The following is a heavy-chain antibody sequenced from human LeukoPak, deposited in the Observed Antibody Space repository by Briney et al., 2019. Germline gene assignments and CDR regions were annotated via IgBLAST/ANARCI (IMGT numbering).Heavy chain of an antibody. J-gene: IGHJ6*04. CDR3: ARAPPGSGSYSDV. V-gene: IGHV3-7*01. CDR2: IKQDGSEK. D-gene: IGHD1-26*01. CDR1: GFTFSSYW. Sequence: GGSLRLSCAASGFTFSSYWMSWVRQAPGKGLEWVANIKQDGSEKYYVDSVKGRFTISRGNAKNSLYLQMNSLRAEDTAVYYCARAPPGSGSYSDVWGKGTTVTVSS.